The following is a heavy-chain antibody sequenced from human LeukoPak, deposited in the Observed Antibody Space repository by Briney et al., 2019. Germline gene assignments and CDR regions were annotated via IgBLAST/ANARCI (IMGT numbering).Heavy chain of an antibody. J-gene: IGHJ3*02. CDR3: ARHDHIAARPSDAFDI. D-gene: IGHD6-6*01. CDR2: IYPGDSDT. V-gene: IGHV5-51*01. CDR1: GYSFTSYW. Sequence: PGEPLKISCKGSGYSFTSYWIGWVRQMPGKGLEWMGIIYPGDSDTRYSPSFQGQVTISADKSISTAYLQWSSLKASDTAMYYCARHDHIAARPSDAFDIWGQGTMVTVSS.